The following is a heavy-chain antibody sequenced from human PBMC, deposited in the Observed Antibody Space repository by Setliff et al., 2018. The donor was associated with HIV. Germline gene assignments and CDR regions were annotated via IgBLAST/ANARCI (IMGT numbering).Heavy chain of an antibody. Sequence: NPSETLSLTCAVYGGSLSGYYWSWIRQPPGKGLEWFGEINHSGSTNYNPSLKSRVTISVDTSKNQFSLKLSSATAAATAVYYWARHSGVASLNWFDPWGQGTLVTVSS. D-gene: IGHD3-10*01. CDR1: GGSLSGYY. CDR3: ARHSGVASLNWFDP. V-gene: IGHV4-34*01. J-gene: IGHJ5*02. CDR2: INHSGST.